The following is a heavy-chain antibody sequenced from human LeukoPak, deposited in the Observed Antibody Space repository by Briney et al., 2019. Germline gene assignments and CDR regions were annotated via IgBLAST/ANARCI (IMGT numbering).Heavy chain of an antibody. CDR3: ARGKDYYNGMDV. V-gene: IGHV1-8*01. J-gene: IGHJ6*02. CDR2: MNPNTGNT. Sequence: GASVKVSCKTSGYTFTYYDINWVRQAPGQGLEWMGWMNPNTGNTGTAQKFQGRVTMTRNPSIDTAYMELSRLKSEDTAIYYCARGKDYYNGMDVWGQGTTVIVSS. CDR1: GYTFTYYD.